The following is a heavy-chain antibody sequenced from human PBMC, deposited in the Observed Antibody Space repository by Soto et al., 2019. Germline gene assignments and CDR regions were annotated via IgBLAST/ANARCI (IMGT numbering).Heavy chain of an antibody. V-gene: IGHV1-46*01. J-gene: IGHJ5*02. Sequence: QVQLVQSGAELKKPGASVKLSCKASGYTFTASYVHWVRQAPGQRLEWMGTINPRSGDTTYAQKFRDRLTMTRDSSTNMVYMDLRSLTSEDTAVYFCARDRPPDLWGQGTLVTVSS. CDR2: INPRSGDT. CDR1: GYTFTASY. CDR3: ARDRPPDL.